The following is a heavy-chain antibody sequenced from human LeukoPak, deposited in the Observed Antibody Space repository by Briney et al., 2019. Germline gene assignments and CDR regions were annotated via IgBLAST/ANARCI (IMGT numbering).Heavy chain of an antibody. J-gene: IGHJ5*02. CDR1: GASFTDYY. V-gene: IGHV4-59*01. CDR2: IHHSGNS. CDR3: TRGHWGLQS. Sequence: SETLSLTCTVSGASFTDYYWSWIRQSPGKGLEWIRYIHHSGNSDYNPSLRSRVTTSLDPSKNQFSLNLISVTAADTAVYYCTRGHWGLQSWSQGNLVTVSS. D-gene: IGHD7-27*01.